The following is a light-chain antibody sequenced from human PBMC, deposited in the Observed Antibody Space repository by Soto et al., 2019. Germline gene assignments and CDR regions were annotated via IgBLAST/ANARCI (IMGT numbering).Light chain of an antibody. V-gene: IGKV3-11*01. J-gene: IGKJ4*01. CDR1: QTIGGN. CDR2: DVS. Sequence: EIVLTQSPGTLSLSPGERATLSCRASQTIGGNSLAWYQQKPGQAPRLLIFDVSNRATGIPARFSGSGSGTDFTLTISSLEPEDFAVYYCQQRYSWPLTFGGGTKVDIK. CDR3: QQRYSWPLT.